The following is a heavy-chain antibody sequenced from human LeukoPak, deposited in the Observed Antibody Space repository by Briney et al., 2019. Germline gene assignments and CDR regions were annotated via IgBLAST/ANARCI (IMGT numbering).Heavy chain of an antibody. Sequence: GGPWSPSFATLGFSFIKDWMAGVGQPPGKGLEWVANINQDGSEKNCLDSVKGRFTISRDNAQNSLYLQMNGLRVEDTAVYYCTRRLDEWGQGTLVTVSS. D-gene: IGHD3-16*01. CDR3: TRRLDE. CDR2: INQDGSEK. V-gene: IGHV3-7*01. CDR1: GFSFIKDW. J-gene: IGHJ4*02.